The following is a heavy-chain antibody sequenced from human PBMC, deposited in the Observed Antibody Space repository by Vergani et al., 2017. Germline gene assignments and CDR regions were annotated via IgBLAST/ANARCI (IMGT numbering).Heavy chain of an antibody. CDR3: ASVNTQTNGHLYYYYYMDV. J-gene: IGHJ6*03. CDR2: IDHTGRP. V-gene: IGHV4-34*01. Sequence: QVQLQQWGGGLLKPSETLSLTCVVNGGSFTSYHWTWIRQSPRAGLEWVGDIDHTGRPDDNPSLKSRLTMSVDKSRNQFSLTLNSVTATDTAIYFCASVNTQTNGHLYYYYYMDVWGQGTAVTVS. CDR1: GGSFTSYH. D-gene: IGHD2-8*01.